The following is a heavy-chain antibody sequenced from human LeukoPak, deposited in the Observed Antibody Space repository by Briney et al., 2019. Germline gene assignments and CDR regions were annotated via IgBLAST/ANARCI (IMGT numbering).Heavy chain of an antibody. Sequence: EPGGSLRLSCAASGFSTSGYWMHWVRQAPGKGLVWVSRSNGDGSITAYADSVKGRFTISRDNAKNTLYLQMNSLRAEDTAVYYCARGRAGNYYNHNDYWGQGTLVTVSS. CDR1: GFSTSGYW. D-gene: IGHD3-10*01. J-gene: IGHJ4*02. V-gene: IGHV3-74*01. CDR2: SNGDGSIT. CDR3: ARGRAGNYYNHNDY.